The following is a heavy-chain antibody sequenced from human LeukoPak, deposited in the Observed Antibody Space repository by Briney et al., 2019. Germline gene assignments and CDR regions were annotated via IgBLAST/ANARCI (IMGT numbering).Heavy chain of an antibody. J-gene: IGHJ4*02. D-gene: IGHD3-10*01. CDR3: FVGPHPYDSGDWPPN. Sequence: PGGSLRLSCAASGFTFSSYSMNWVRQAPGKGLEWVSVIYSGGSTYYEDSVKGRFTVSRDNSKNTLYLQMNSLRAEDTAVYYCFVGPHPYDSGDWPPNWGQGTLVTVSS. V-gene: IGHV3-66*01. CDR1: GFTFSSYS. CDR2: IYSGGST.